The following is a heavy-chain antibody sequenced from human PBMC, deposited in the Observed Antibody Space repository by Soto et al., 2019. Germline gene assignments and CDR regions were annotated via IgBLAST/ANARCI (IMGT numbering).Heavy chain of an antibody. CDR3: ARDLASMTTVTTFDY. CDR2: ISSSGSTI. J-gene: IGHJ4*02. D-gene: IGHD4-4*01. V-gene: IGHV3-48*03. CDR1: GFTFSSYE. Sequence: GGSLRLSRAASGFTFSSYEMNWVRQAPGKGLEWVSYISSSGSTIYYADSVKGRFTISRDNAKNSLYLQMNSLRAEDTAVYYCARDLASMTTVTTFDYWGQRTLVTVSA.